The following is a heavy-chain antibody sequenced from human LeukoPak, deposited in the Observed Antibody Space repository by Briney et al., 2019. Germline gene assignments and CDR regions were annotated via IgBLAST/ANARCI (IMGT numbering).Heavy chain of an antibody. CDR2: IYYSGST. D-gene: IGHD6-19*01. CDR3: ARPGWLDDYYFDY. Sequence: SETLSLTCTVSGGSISSSSYYWGWIRQPPGKGLEWIGSIYYSGSTYYNPSLKSRVTISVDTSKNQFSLKLSSVTAADTAVYYCARPGWLDDYYFDYWGQGTLVTVSS. V-gene: IGHV4-39*01. CDR1: GGSISSSSYY. J-gene: IGHJ4*02.